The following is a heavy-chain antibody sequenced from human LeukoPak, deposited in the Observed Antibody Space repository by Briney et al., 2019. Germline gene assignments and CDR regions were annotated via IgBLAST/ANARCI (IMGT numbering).Heavy chain of an antibody. V-gene: IGHV1-24*01. J-gene: IGHJ4*02. CDR3: ATGIVVVPAATDPLDY. CDR2: FDPEDGET. CDR1: GYTLTELS. D-gene: IGHD2-2*01. Sequence: GASVKVSCKVSGYTLTELSMHWVRQAPGKGLEWMGGFDPEDGETIYAQKFQGRVTMTEDTSTDTAYMELSSLRSEDTAVYYCATGIVVVPAATDPLDYWGQGTLVTVSS.